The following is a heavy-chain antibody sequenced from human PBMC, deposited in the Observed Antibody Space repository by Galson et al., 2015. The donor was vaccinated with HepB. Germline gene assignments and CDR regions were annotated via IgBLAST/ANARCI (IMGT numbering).Heavy chain of an antibody. J-gene: IGHJ5*02. V-gene: IGHV3-30-3*01. CDR3: ARGKGNVDTAMVAWFDP. Sequence: SLRLSCAASGFTFSRYAMHWVRQAPGKGLEWVAVISYDGSNKYYADSVKGRFTISRDNSKNTLYLQMNSLRAEDTAVYYCARGKGNVDTAMVAWFDPWGQGTLVTVSS. D-gene: IGHD5-18*01. CDR2: ISYDGSNK. CDR1: GFTFSRYA.